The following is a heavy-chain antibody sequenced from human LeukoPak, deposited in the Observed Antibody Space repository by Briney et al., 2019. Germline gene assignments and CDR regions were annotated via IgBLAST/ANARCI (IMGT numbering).Heavy chain of an antibody. J-gene: IGHJ6*02. CDR1: GFTVSSNY. Sequence: GGSLRLSCAASGFTVSSNYISWVRQAPGKGLEWVSVIYSGGSTYYADSVKGRFTISRDNSKNTLYLQMNSLRAEDTAVYYCARDSYYYGSGTYSPPRYGMDVWGQGTTVIVSS. CDR2: IYSGGST. CDR3: ARDSYYYGSGTYSPPRYGMDV. V-gene: IGHV3-53*01. D-gene: IGHD3-10*01.